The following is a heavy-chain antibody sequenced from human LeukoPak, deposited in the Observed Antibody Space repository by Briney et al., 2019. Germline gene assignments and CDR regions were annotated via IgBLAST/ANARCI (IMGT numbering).Heavy chain of an antibody. CDR3: ARVHYSYYYMDV. D-gene: IGHD3-10*01. V-gene: IGHV4-34*01. J-gene: IGHJ6*03. CDR2: INHSGST. CDR1: GYSISSGYY. Sequence: SETLSLTCAVSGYSISSGYYWSWIRQPPGKGLEWIGEINHSGSTNYNPSLKSRVTISVDTSKNQFSLKLSSVTAADTAVYYCARVHYSYYYMDVWGKGTTVTVSS.